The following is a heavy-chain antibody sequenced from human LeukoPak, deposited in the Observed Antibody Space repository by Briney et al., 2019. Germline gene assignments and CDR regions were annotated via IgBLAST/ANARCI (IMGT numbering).Heavy chain of an antibody. J-gene: IGHJ4*02. D-gene: IGHD6-13*01. CDR3: ARGGYISSWYWVY. CDR2: INRDGSEK. V-gene: IGHV3-7*03. Sequence: GGSLRLSCAASGFSFSDYWMTWVRQAPGKALEWVVNINRDGSEKYYVDSVKGRFTISRDSPKNSLYLQMNNLRAEDTATYYCARGGYISSWYWVYWGQGTLVTVSS. CDR1: GFSFSDYW.